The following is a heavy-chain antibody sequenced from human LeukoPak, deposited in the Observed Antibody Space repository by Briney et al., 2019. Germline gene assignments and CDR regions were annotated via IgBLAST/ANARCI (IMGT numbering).Heavy chain of an antibody. D-gene: IGHD3-16*01. CDR1: GYSFTNYW. Sequence: GESLKISCKGSGYSFTNYWIGWVRQTPGKGLEWMGVINPDDSEIKYSPSFQGQVTISADKSISTAYLQWSSLKASDTAMYYCARLDGAYVQGFDPWGQGTLVTVSS. V-gene: IGHV5-51*01. J-gene: IGHJ5*02. CDR2: INPDDSEI. CDR3: ARLDGAYVQGFDP.